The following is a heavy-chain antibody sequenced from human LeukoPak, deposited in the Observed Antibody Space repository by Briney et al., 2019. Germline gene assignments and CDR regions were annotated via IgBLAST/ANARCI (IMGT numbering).Heavy chain of an antibody. CDR1: GFTFSSFP. V-gene: IGHV3-23*01. D-gene: IGHD4-23*01. CDR2: ITGSGDGT. Sequence: PGGSLRLSCAASGFTFSSFPMRWVRQTPGKGLEWVSSITGSGDGTYYADSVKGRITISRDNSKNTLYLQMSSLRAEDTAVYYCAKLGGDWYFYLWGRGTLVTVSS. J-gene: IGHJ2*01. CDR3: AKLGGDWYFYL.